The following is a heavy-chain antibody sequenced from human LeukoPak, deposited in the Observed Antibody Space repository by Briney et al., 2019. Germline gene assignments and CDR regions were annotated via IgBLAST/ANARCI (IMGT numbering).Heavy chain of an antibody. V-gene: IGHV4-4*07. CDR1: GGSISSYK. Sequence: SETLSLTCTVSGGSISSYKWIWIRQPAGKGLEWIGRIYSSGSTNYTPSLKSRVTMSVDTSKNQFSPKLGSVTAADTAVYYCARGIVGATAPDYWGQGALVIVSS. D-gene: IGHD1-26*01. CDR2: IYSSGST. CDR3: ARGIVGATAPDY. J-gene: IGHJ4*02.